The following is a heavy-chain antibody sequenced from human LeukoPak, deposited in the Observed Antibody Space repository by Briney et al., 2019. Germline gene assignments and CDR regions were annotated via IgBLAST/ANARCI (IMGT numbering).Heavy chain of an antibody. CDR2: IHSGGKT. CDR3: ARAPVAASYYFDY. Sequence: PGGSLRLSCAASGFTVSSNYMNWVRQAPGKGLEWVSFIHSGGKTDYSDSVKGRFGISRDNSKNTLFLQMNTLRAEDTAVYYCARAPVAASYYFDYWGQGTLVTVSS. D-gene: IGHD6-19*01. J-gene: IGHJ4*02. V-gene: IGHV3-53*01. CDR1: GFTVSSNY.